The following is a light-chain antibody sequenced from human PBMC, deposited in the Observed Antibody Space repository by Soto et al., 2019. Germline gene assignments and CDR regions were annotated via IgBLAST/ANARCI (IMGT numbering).Light chain of an antibody. V-gene: IGLV2-8*01. CDR2: EVT. CDR3: CSYAGSSAYV. Sequence: QSALTQPPSASGSLGQSVTISCTGTSNDIGKYNYVYWYQQHPGRAPKLMIYEVTKRPSGVPDRFSGSKSGNTASLTVSGLQAEDEADYYCCSYAGSSAYVFGTGTKV. CDR1: SNDIGKYNY. J-gene: IGLJ1*01.